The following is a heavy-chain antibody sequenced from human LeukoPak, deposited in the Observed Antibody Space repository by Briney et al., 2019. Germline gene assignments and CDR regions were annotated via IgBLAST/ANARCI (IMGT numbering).Heavy chain of an antibody. V-gene: IGHV4-39*02. CDR1: SGSVRSNYYS. D-gene: IGHD2-15*01. CDR3: ARRLRIGAAEWFDP. J-gene: IGHJ5*02. CDR2: LDDSGNT. Sequence: PSETLSLTCSVSSGSVRSNYYSWAWIRQAPGKGLEWVGGLDDSGNTYYNPSLKSRLTMSVDTSKNHFSLNLKSVAAADTSVYYCARRLRIGAAEWFDPWGQGIMVTASS.